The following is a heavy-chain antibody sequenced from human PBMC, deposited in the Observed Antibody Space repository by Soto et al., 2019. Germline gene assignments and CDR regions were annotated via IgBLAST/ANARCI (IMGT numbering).Heavy chain of an antibody. CDR1: GFTFSNYG. V-gene: IGHV3-30*18. J-gene: IGHJ4*02. CDR3: AKDWGLTGSKWYSLLFDY. D-gene: IGHD6-13*01. CDR2: ISDDGSTK. Sequence: QVQLVQSGGGAVQPGRSLRLSCAASGFTFSNYGIHWVRQAPGKGLEWVAVISDDGSTKHYAESVKGRFTISRDNARNTVDLQMNSLRGEDKAVYYCAKDWGLTGSKWYSLLFDYWGQGTLVTVFS.